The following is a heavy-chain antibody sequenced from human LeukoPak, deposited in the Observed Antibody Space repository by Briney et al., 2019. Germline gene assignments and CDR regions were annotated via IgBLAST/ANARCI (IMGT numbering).Heavy chain of an antibody. D-gene: IGHD2-21*01. CDR1: GFSVRTNF. CDR3: SRRGSRHPYHFES. J-gene: IGHJ4*02. V-gene: IGHV3-53*01. Sequence: GGSLRLSCAVSGFSVRTNFMSWVRQAPGKGLEWVSVIYTGGGTDHADAVKGRFTISRDNSKNTLSLQMNSLRADHTAIYYCSRRGSRHPYHFESWGQGTLVIVSS. CDR2: IYTGGGT.